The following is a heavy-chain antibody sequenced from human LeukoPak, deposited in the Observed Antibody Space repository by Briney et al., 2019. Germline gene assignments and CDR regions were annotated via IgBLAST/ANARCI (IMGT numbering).Heavy chain of an antibody. D-gene: IGHD6-6*01. CDR2: IIPIFGTA. CDR1: GGTFSSYA. Sequence: SVKVSCKASGGTFSSYAISWARQAPGQGLEWMGGIIPIFGTANYAQKFQGRVTITTDESTSTAYMELSSLRSEDTAVYYCARVVKYSSSSGNYFDYWGQGTLVTVSS. V-gene: IGHV1-69*05. J-gene: IGHJ4*02. CDR3: ARVVKYSSSSGNYFDY.